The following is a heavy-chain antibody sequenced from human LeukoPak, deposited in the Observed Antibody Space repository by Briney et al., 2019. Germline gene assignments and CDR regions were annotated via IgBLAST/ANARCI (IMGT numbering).Heavy chain of an antibody. CDR1: GGSIRSYY. D-gene: IGHD1-26*01. CDR2: LYYSGST. V-gene: IGHV4-59*01. J-gene: IGHJ6*03. CDR3: TSGSYSFYYMDV. Sequence: SETLSLTCTVSGGSIRSYYWSWIRQPPGKGLEWIGYLYYSGSTNYNPSLKSRVTISVDTSKNQFSLKLSSVAAADTAVYYCTSGSYSFYYMDVWGKGTTVTVFS.